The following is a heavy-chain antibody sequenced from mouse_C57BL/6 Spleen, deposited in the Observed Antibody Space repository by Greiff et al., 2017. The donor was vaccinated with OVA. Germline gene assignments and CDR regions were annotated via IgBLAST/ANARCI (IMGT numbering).Heavy chain of an antibody. J-gene: IGHJ4*01. Sequence: QVQLKQSGPELVTPGASVKISCKASGYAFSSSWLNWVTQRPGKGLEWIGRIYPGDGDTNYNGKFKGKATLTADKSSSTAYMQLSSLTSEDSAVYFCARGYYSNYDYAMDYWGQGTSVTVSS. D-gene: IGHD2-5*01. V-gene: IGHV1-82*01. CDR2: IYPGDGDT. CDR1: GYAFSSSW. CDR3: ARGYYSNYDYAMDY.